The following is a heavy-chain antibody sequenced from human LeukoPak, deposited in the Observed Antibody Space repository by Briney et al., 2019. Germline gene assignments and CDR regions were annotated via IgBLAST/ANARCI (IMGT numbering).Heavy chain of an antibody. D-gene: IGHD6-13*01. CDR2: IGNDGSNK. Sequence: GGSLRLSCAASGFTFSSYGMHWVRQAPGRGRGWVGVIGNDGSNKYYADSVKGRFTISRDNSKNTLYLQMNRLRDEDTAVYYCAKGSHSSSWDDDAEYFQHWGQGTLVTVSS. CDR3: AKGSHSSSWDDDAEYFQH. CDR1: GFTFSSYG. J-gene: IGHJ1*01. V-gene: IGHV3-33*06.